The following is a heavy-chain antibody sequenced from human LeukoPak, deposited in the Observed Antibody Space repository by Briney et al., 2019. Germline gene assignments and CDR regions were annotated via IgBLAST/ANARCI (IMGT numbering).Heavy chain of an antibody. CDR1: GGSFSGYY. V-gene: IGHV4-34*01. Sequence: SETLSLTCAVFGGSFSGYYWSWIRQPPGKGLEWIGEINHSGSTNYNPSLKSRVTISVDTSKNQFSLKLSSVTAADTAVYYCARGYNWFDPWGQGTLVTVSS. CDR2: INHSGST. J-gene: IGHJ5*02. CDR3: ARGYNWFDP.